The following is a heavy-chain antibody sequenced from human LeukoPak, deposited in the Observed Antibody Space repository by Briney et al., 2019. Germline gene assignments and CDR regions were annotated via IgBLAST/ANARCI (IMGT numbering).Heavy chain of an antibody. V-gene: IGHV1-46*01. D-gene: IGHD6-6*01. CDR1: GYTFTSYY. CDR2: INPSGGST. Sequence: ASVKVSCKASGYTFTSYYMHWVRQAPGQGVEWMGIINPSGGSTSYAQKFQGRVTMTRDMSTSTVYMELRRLRSDDTAVYYCARVRLVVVRGCFGMDVWGQGTTVTVSS. CDR3: ARVRLVVVRGCFGMDV. J-gene: IGHJ6*02.